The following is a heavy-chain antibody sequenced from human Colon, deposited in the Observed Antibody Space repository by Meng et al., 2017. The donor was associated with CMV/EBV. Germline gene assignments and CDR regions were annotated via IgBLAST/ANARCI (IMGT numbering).Heavy chain of an antibody. D-gene: IGHD2-8*02. J-gene: IGHJ4*02. CDR3: ARDGEGTASDAY. CDR1: GYTFTDYF. CDR2: INSKTGAS. V-gene: IGHV1-2*06. Sequence: CKTSGYTFTDYFLHWVRQAPGQGPEWMGRINSKTGASNYAQKFQARVTVTRDTSISTAYMVLTSLTSDDTALYYCARDGEGTASDAYWGQGTLVTVSS.